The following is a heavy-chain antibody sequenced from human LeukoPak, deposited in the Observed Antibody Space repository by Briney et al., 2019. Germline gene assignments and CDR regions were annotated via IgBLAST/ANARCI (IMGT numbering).Heavy chain of an antibody. Sequence: SETLSLTCTVSGGSIGSSSYYWGWIRQPPGKGLEWIGSIYYSGSTYYNPSLKSRVTISVDTSKNQFSLKLSSVTAADTAVYYCASTWIQLEDWYFDLWGRGTLVTVSS. CDR3: ASTWIQLEDWYFDL. J-gene: IGHJ2*01. D-gene: IGHD5-18*01. V-gene: IGHV4-39*01. CDR1: GGSIGSSSYY. CDR2: IYYSGST.